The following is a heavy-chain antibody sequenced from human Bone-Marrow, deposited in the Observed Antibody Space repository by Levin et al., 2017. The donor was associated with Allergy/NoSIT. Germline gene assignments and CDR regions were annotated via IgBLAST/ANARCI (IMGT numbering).Heavy chain of an antibody. CDR1: GFIFQDFA. CDR3: VKDLEKRVAPYYYAMDV. D-gene: IGHD3-3*01. J-gene: IGHJ6*02. V-gene: IGHV3-9*01. CDR2: ISWNRGSI. Sequence: GGSLRLSCAASGFIFQDFAMHWVRQVPGKGLEWVSSISWNRGSIHYGGSVKGRFIISRDDAKNSLYLQMNSLRAEDTALYFCVKDLEKRVAPYYYAMDVRGQGTTVTVSS.